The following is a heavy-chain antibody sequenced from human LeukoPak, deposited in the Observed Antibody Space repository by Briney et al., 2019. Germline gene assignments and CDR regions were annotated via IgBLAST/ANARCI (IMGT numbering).Heavy chain of an antibody. Sequence: PGGSLRLSCAASGFTFSSFAMTWVRQAPGKGLEWVSVISGSGGRTYYADSVKGRFTLSRDNSNNTLYPEMSSLRAEDTAVYYCAREGTYYDSSGYFVSWGQGTLVTVSS. CDR2: ISGSGGRT. CDR1: GFTFSSFA. CDR3: AREGTYYDSSGYFVS. J-gene: IGHJ4*02. D-gene: IGHD3-22*01. V-gene: IGHV3-23*01.